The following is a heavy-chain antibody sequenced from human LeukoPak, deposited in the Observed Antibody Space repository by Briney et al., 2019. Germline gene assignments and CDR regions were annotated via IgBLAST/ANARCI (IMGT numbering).Heavy chain of an antibody. D-gene: IGHD2-2*01. Sequence: ASGKLCCKASGSTFTSFGTSWVGGAPGQGLEWMGWFSAYIGKINDETKLQCRVTTTTDTTTSTAYMERRSPGSDDTTVYYSARERGYLPGNWFDPWGQGTLVTVSS. CDR3: ARERGYLPGNWFDP. V-gene: IGHV1-18*01. CDR2: FSAYIGKI. J-gene: IGHJ5*02. CDR1: GSTFTSFG.